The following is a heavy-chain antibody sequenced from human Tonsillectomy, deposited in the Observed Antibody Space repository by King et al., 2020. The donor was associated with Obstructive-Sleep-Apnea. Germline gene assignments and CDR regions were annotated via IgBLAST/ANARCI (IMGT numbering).Heavy chain of an antibody. D-gene: IGHD3-10*01. CDR2: IRSDGSYD. Sequence: VQLVESGGGVVQPGGSLRLSCAASGFTFSSFGMHWVRQTPGKGLEWVAFIRSDGSYDYCEDSVKGRFTISRENSKNMLYLQMNSLRVEDTAVYYCAKDGIPYYYGNGYDFEYWGQGTLVTVSS. CDR3: AKDGIPYYYGNGYDFEY. CDR1: GFTFSSFG. V-gene: IGHV3-30*02. J-gene: IGHJ4*02.